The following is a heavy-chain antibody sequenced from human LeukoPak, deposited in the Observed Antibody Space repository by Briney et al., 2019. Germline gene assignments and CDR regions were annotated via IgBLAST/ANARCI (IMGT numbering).Heavy chain of an antibody. D-gene: IGHD3-3*01. CDR1: GFTFSSYG. CDR3: ARGEAYYDFWSGYLPSIDY. J-gene: IGHJ4*02. CDR2: IRCDGSNK. V-gene: IGHV3-30*02. Sequence: GGSLRLSWATSGFTFSSYGMHWVRQAPGKGLEWVAFIRCDGSNKYYADSVKGRFTISRDNSKNTLYLQMNSLRAEDTAVYYCARGEAYYDFWSGYLPSIDYWGQGTLVTVSS.